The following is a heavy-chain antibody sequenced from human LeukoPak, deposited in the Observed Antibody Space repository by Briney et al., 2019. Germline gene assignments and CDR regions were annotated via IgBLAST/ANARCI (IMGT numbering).Heavy chain of an antibody. CDR3: ATPLIYYYDSSGSHRTDAFDI. CDR2: FDPVDGET. Sequence: ASVKVSCKVSGYTLTELSMHWVRQAPGKGLEWMGGFDPVDGETIYAQKFQGRVTMTEDTSTDTAYMELSSLRSEDTAVYYCATPLIYYYDSSGSHRTDAFDIWGQGTMVTVSS. D-gene: IGHD3-22*01. V-gene: IGHV1-24*01. J-gene: IGHJ3*02. CDR1: GYTLTELS.